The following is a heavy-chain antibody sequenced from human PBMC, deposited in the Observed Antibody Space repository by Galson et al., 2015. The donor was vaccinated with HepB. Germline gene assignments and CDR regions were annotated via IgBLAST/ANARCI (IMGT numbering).Heavy chain of an antibody. V-gene: IGHV3-33*01. J-gene: IGHJ4*02. D-gene: IGHD6-13*01. CDR1: GFTFSSFN. Sequence: SLRLSCATSGFTFSSFNMHWVRQAPGKGLEWVSVIWYDGSIKYYRDSVRGRFTISRDNTKNTLYLQMNSLRVEDTAVYYCARLSIAGGFESWGQGTLVTVSP. CDR3: ARLSIAGGFES. CDR2: IWYDGSIK.